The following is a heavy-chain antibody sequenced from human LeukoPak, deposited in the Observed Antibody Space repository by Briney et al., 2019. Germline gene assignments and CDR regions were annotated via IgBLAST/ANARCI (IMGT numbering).Heavy chain of an antibody. CDR1: GFTFSSYE. D-gene: IGHD3-22*01. J-gene: IGHJ4*02. CDR2: ISSSGSTR. V-gene: IGHV3-48*03. CDR3: AKSWYDSSGYPPYYFDY. Sequence: GGSLRLSCAASGFTFSSYEMNWVRQAPGKGLEWVSYISSSGSTRHYADSVKGRFTISRDNSKNTLYLQMNSLRAEDTAVYYSAKSWYDSSGYPPYYFDYWGQGTLVTVSS.